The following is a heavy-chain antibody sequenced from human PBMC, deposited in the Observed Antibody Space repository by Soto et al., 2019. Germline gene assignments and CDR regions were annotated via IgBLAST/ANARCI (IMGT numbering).Heavy chain of an antibody. V-gene: IGHV1-69*01. CDR2: IIPIFGTA. D-gene: IGHD3-16*02. Sequence: QVHLVQPGAEVKKPGSSVKVSCKASGGTFSSYAISWVRQAPGQGLEWMGGIIPIFGTANYAQKFQGRVTITADESTSTAYMELSSLRSEDTAVYYCARGSDYVWGSYRHPSFDYWGQGTLVTVSS. CDR3: ARGSDYVWGSYRHPSFDY. CDR1: GGTFSSYA. J-gene: IGHJ4*02.